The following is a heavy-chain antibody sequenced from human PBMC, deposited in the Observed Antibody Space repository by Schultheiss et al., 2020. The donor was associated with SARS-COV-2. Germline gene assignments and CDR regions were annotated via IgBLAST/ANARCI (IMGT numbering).Heavy chain of an antibody. Sequence: ASVKVSCKASGYTFTSYYMHWVRQAPGQGLEWMGWINPYNDNTHYAQKFQGRVTMTRDTSTSTVYMELSSLRSEDTAVYYCARDGGWELRDYYYYYGMDVWGQGTTVTVSS. J-gene: IGHJ6*02. CDR3: ARDGGWELRDYYYYYGMDV. CDR2: INPYNDNT. V-gene: IGHV1-46*01. CDR1: GYTFTSYY. D-gene: IGHD1-7*01.